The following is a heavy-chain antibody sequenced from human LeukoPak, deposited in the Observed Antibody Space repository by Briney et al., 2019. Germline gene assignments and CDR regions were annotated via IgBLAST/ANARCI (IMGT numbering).Heavy chain of an antibody. CDR1: GFTFNLYA. CDR3: AKVPIYMDV. J-gene: IGHJ6*03. Sequence: PGGSLRLSCTASGFTFNLYAMTWVRQAPGKGLEWVSAITGSGGSTYYADSVKGRFTISRDNSKNTLYLQMNSLRAEDTAVYYCAKVPIYMDVWGKGTTVTVSS. CDR2: ITGSGGST. V-gene: IGHV3-23*01.